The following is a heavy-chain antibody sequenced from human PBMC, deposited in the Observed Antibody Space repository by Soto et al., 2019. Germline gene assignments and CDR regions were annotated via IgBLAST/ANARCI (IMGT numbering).Heavy chain of an antibody. J-gene: IGHJ4*02. Sequence: GGSLRLSCAASGFTFSSYGMHWVRQAPGKGLEWVAVISYDGSNKYYADSVKGRFTISRDNSKNTLYLQMNSLRAEDTAAYYCLWIGYDFCTGKCYVNSSRKIRVSISIDKSNNQCSLELTFVTSADTGVYYCVRAHRDNWGSPDYFDYWGQGTLVTVSS. D-gene: IGHD5-12*01. V-gene: IGHV3-30*03. CDR3: LWIGYDFCTGKCYVNSSRKIRVSISIDKSNNQCSLELTFVTSADTGVYYCVRAHRDNWGSPDYFDY. CDR1: GFTFSSYG. CDR2: ISYDGSNK.